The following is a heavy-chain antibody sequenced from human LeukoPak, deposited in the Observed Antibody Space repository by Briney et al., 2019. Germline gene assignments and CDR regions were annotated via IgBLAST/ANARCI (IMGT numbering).Heavy chain of an antibody. V-gene: IGHV3-30*01. CDR3: ARVATDFWSGYYQLWDLDY. J-gene: IGHJ4*02. Sequence: PGGSLRLSCAASGFTFSSYAMHWVRQAPGKGLEWVAVISYDGSNKYYADSVKGRFTISRDNSKNTLYLQMNSLRAEDTAVYYCARVATDFWSGYYQLWDLDYWGQGTLVTVSS. CDR2: ISYDGSNK. CDR1: GFTFSSYA. D-gene: IGHD3-3*01.